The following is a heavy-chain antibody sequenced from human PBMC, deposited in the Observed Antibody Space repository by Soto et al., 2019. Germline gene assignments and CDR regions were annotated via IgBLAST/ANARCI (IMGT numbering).Heavy chain of an antibody. V-gene: IGHV3-53*01. J-gene: IGHJ4*02. CDR3: HGYGY. Sequence: EVQLVESGGGLIQPGGSLRLSCVVSGFTVSSANYMSWVRQASGKGLEWVSVIYSAGTTYYADSVKGRFTISRDNSKNTLYLQMNSLRAEDTAVYYCHGYGYWGQGTLVTVSS. CDR2: IYSAGTT. CDR1: GFTVSSANY. D-gene: IGHD5-12*01.